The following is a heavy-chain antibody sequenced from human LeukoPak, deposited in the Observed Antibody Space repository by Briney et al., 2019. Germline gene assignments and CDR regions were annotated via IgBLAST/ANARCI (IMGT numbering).Heavy chain of an antibody. CDR3: ARGPLFGEFKGFDP. V-gene: IGHV3-20*01. D-gene: IGHD3-10*01. J-gene: IGHJ5*02. CDR2: INWNGGSI. CDR1: GFSFDEYG. Sequence: PGGSLRLSCAASGFSFDEYGMSWVRQAPGKGLEWVSGINWNGGSIGYADSVKGRFTISRDNAKKSLYLQMNSLRAEDTALYHCARGPLFGEFKGFDPWGQGTLVTVSS.